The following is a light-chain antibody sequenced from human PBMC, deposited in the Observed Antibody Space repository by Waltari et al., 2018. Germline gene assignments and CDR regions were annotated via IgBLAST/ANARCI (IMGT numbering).Light chain of an antibody. J-gene: IGLJ1*01. Sequence: SYELTQPPSVSVSPGQTASITCSGDELGNKYVRWYQQKPGQSPILVIFQDSKRPSGIPERFSGSNSGNAATLTISGTQAVDEADYYCQAWDSNTGVFGTGTRVTVL. V-gene: IGLV3-1*01. CDR3: QAWDSNTGV. CDR2: QDS. CDR1: ELGNKY.